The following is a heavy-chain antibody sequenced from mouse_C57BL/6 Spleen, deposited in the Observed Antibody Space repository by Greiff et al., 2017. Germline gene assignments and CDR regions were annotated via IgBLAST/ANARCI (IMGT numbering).Heavy chain of an antibody. V-gene: IGHV1-18*01. CDR3: ARLDGSKYYYAMDY. CDR2: INPNNGGT. D-gene: IGHD2-3*01. CDR1: GYTFTDYN. J-gene: IGHJ4*01. Sequence: EVKLMESGPELVKPGASVKIPCKASGYTFTDYNMDWVKQSHGKSLEWIGDINPNNGGTIYNQKFKGKATLTVDKSSSTAYMELRSLTSEDTAVYYCARLDGSKYYYAMDYWGQGTSVTVSS.